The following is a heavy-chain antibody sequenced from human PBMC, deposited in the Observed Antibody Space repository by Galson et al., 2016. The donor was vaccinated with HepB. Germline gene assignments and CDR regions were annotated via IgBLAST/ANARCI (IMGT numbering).Heavy chain of an antibody. V-gene: IGHV3-21*01. D-gene: IGHD1-26*01. Sequence: SLRLSCAASGFTFSSYSMNWVRQAPGKGLEWVSSIRSSSYIYYADSVKGRFTISRDNAKNSLYLQMNSLRAEDTAVYYCARGDIVGAIFDYWGQGTLVTVSS. J-gene: IGHJ4*02. CDR3: ARGDIVGAIFDY. CDR2: IRSSSYI. CDR1: GFTFSSYS.